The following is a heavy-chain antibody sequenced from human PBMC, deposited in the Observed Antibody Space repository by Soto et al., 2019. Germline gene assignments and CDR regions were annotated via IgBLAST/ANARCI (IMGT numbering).Heavy chain of an antibody. Sequence: ASVKVSCKASGGTFSSYTISWVRQAPGQGLEWMGRIIPILGIANYAQKFQGRVTITADKSTSTAYMELSSLRSEDTAVYYCARSAAPVQYTADYWGQGTLVTVSS. CDR1: GGTFSSYT. CDR3: ARSAAPVQYTADY. CDR2: IIPILGIA. J-gene: IGHJ4*02. D-gene: IGHD4-4*01. V-gene: IGHV1-69*02.